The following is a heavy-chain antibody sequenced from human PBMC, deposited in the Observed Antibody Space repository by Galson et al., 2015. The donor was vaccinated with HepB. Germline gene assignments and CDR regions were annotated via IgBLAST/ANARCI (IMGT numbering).Heavy chain of an antibody. V-gene: IGHV1-46*01. D-gene: IGHD3-10*01. CDR2: INPSGGST. J-gene: IGHJ4*02. Sequence: SVKVSCKASGYTFTSYYMHWVRQAPGQGLEWMGIINPSGGSTSYAQKFQGRVTMTRDTSTSTVYMELSSLGSEDTAVYYCARDSYGSGSGSVYDYWGQGTLVTVSS. CDR1: GYTFTSYY. CDR3: ARDSYGSGSGSVYDY.